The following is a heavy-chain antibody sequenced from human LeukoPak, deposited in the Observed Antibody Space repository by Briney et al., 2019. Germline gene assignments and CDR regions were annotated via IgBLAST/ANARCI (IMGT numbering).Heavy chain of an antibody. CDR2: IGSSGSTI. V-gene: IGHV3-11*04. Sequence: PGGSLRLSCAASGFTFSDYYMSWIRQAPGKGPEWVSYIGSSGSTIYYADSVKGRFTISRDNAKNSLYLQMNSLRAEDTAVYYCARVVVVVAAQYYYFDYWGQGTLVTVSS. CDR3: ARVVVVVAAQYYYFDY. J-gene: IGHJ4*02. D-gene: IGHD2-15*01. CDR1: GFTFSDYY.